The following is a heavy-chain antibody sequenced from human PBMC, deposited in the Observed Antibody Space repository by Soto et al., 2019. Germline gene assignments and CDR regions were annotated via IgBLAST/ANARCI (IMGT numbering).Heavy chain of an antibody. CDR3: ATRLLTGGGYYYYGMDV. D-gene: IGHD3-9*01. CDR1: GYTLTELS. V-gene: IGHV1-24*01. J-gene: IGHJ6*02. CDR2: FDPEDGET. Sequence: GASVKVSCKVSGYTLTELSMHWVRQAPGKGLEWVGGFDPEDGETIYAQKFQGRVTMTEDTSTDTAYMELSSLRSEDTAVYYCATRLLTGGGYYYYGMDVWGQGTTVTVSS.